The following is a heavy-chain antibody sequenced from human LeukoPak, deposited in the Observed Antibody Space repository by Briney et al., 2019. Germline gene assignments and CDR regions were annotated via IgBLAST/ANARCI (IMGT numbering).Heavy chain of an antibody. V-gene: IGHV1-69*13. Sequence: ASVKVSCRASGGTFSSYAISWVRQAPGQGLEWMGGIIPIFGTANYAQKFQGRVTITADESTSTAYMELSSLRSEDTAVYYCAREDYGGNSGAPDFWGQGTLVTASS. CDR3: AREDYGGNSGAPDF. CDR1: GGTFSSYA. D-gene: IGHD4-23*01. CDR2: IIPIFGTA. J-gene: IGHJ4*02.